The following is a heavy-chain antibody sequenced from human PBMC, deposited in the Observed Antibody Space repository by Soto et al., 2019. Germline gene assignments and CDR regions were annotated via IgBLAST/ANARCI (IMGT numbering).Heavy chain of an antibody. J-gene: IGHJ6*03. CDR3: ARDYGYGISTTCYRYYYMDV. D-gene: IGHD2-2*01. CDR1: GGSISSYY. CDR2: IYYSGST. Sequence: SETLSLTCTVSGGSISSYYWSWIRQPPGKGLEWIGYIYYSGSTNYNPSLKSRVTISVDTSKNQFSLKLSSVTAADTAVYYCARDYGYGISTTCYRYYYMDVWGQGTTVTVSS. V-gene: IGHV4-59*01.